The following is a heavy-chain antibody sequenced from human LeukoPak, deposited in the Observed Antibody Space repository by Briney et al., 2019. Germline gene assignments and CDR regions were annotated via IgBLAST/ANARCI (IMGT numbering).Heavy chain of an antibody. CDR2: IYYSGST. V-gene: IGHV4-59*01. J-gene: IGHJ4*02. D-gene: IGHD2-21*02. Sequence: PSETLSLTCAVYGGSFSADYWNWIRQPPGKGLEWIGYIYYSGSTNFNPSLKSRVTISVDTSKNQFSLKLSSVTAADTAVYYCARGGVTANPFDYWGQGTLVTVSS. CDR3: ARGGVTANPFDY. CDR1: GGSFSADY.